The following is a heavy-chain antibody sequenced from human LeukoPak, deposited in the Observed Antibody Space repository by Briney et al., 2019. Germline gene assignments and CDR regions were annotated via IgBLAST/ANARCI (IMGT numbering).Heavy chain of an antibody. Sequence: GGSLRLSCSASGFTFSSYAMHWVRQAPGKGLEYVSAISSNGGSTYYADSVKGRFTISRDSSKNTLYLQMSSLRAEDTAVYYCVKSMVRGINWFDPWGQGTLVTVSS. J-gene: IGHJ5*02. CDR2: ISSNGGST. V-gene: IGHV3-64D*06. CDR1: GFTFSSYA. D-gene: IGHD3-10*01. CDR3: VKSMVRGINWFDP.